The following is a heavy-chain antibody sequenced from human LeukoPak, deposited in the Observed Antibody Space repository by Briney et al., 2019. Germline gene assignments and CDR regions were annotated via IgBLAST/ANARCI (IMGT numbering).Heavy chain of an antibody. J-gene: IGHJ4*02. CDR3: ARGDIYGDYVW. CDR2: INPYSGGT. D-gene: IGHD4-17*01. Sequence: GASVKVSCKASGYTFTDYYMHWVRQAPGKGLEWMGWINPYSGGTKNAQKFQGRVTMTRDASTSTAYMDLSRLTFDDTAFYYCARGDIYGDYVWWDQGTLVTVSS. V-gene: IGHV1-2*02. CDR1: GYTFTDYY.